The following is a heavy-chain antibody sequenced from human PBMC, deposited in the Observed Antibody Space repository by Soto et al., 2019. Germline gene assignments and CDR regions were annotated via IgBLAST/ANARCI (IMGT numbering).Heavy chain of an antibody. V-gene: IGHV4-59*08. J-gene: IGHJ4*02. CDR1: GDSISTDY. CDR2: IYYGGST. CDR3: AKNWNWGSLVH. Sequence: SETLSLTCTVSGDSISTDYWSWIRQSPGKGLEWIGFIYYGGSTNYNPSPKSRVTISVDTPKNQFSLKLSSVTAADTAVYYCAKNWNWGSLVHWGQGTLVTVS. D-gene: IGHD7-27*01.